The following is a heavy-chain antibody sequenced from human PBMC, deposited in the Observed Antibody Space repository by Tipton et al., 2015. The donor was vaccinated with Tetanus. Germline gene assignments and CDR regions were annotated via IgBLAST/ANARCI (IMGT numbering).Heavy chain of an antibody. Sequence: SLRLSCVVSGFTFSSYTMNWVRQAPGKGLEWVSSISSTSRYIYYADSVKGRLTISRDNSKNSLFLQLSSLRVDDTALYFCVSGSSLDYWGQGTLVAVSP. CDR1: GFTFSSYT. CDR3: VSGSSLDY. CDR2: ISSTSRYI. J-gene: IGHJ4*02. D-gene: IGHD6-6*01. V-gene: IGHV3-21*01.